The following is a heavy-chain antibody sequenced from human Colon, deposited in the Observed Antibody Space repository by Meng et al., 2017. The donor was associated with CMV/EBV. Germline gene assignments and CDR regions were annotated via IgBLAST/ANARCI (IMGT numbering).Heavy chain of an antibody. CDR2: ISYSGNT. J-gene: IGHJ4*02. D-gene: IGHD6-19*01. CDR3: ARETSGWSTGIDY. Sequence: SETLSLTGNVSGGSVNSGSYDWTWIRQPPGKGLEWIGYISYSGNTNYNPSLKSRLTMEVDTSRNQFSLRLTSVSAADTAMYYCARETSGWSTGIDYWGQGTLVTVSS. V-gene: IGHV4-61*01. CDR1: GGSVNSGSYD.